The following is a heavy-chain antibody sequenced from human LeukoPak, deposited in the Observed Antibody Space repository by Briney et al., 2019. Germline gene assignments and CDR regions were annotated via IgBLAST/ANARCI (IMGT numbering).Heavy chain of an antibody. J-gene: IGHJ5*02. CDR2: IKDGGRED. CDR1: DFVFSDYW. V-gene: IGHV3-7*03. D-gene: IGHD1-1*01. Sequence: GGSLRLSCVASDFVFSDYWMSWVRQAPGKGLEWVANIKDGGREDIYEKSVKGRFAISRDNAKSTLYLQMDSLRGDDTALYYCARDNGGYFDTWGRGTPVTVSS. CDR3: ARDNGGYFDT.